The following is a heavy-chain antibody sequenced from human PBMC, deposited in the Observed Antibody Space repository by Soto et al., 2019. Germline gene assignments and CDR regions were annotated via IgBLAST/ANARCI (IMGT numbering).Heavy chain of an antibody. CDR2: IYYTGST. V-gene: IGHV4-61*01. J-gene: IGHJ5*02. D-gene: IGHD4-17*01. CDR3: ARFYGDYSNWFDP. Sequence: SETLSLTCTVSGGSVSSGNYYWSWIRPPPGKGLEWIGFIYYTGSTSYNPSLKSRVTISMDTSKNQFSLKLSSVTAADTAVYYCARFYGDYSNWFDPWGQGTLVTVSS. CDR1: GGSVSSGNYY.